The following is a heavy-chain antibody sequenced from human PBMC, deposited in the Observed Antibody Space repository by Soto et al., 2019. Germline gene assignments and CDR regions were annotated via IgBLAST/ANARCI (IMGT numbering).Heavy chain of an antibody. V-gene: IGHV3-23*01. CDR2: ISTAVGAT. CDR3: AKDRTAAARNFDY. J-gene: IGHJ4*02. D-gene: IGHD6-25*01. CDR1: GFTFSNHA. Sequence: GGSLRLSCAVSGFTFSNHAMSWVRQAPGKGLEWVSAISTAVGATYYADPVKGRFTISRDDSKNTLYLQMDSLRAEDTAVYYCAKDRTAAARNFDYWGQGTLVTVSS.